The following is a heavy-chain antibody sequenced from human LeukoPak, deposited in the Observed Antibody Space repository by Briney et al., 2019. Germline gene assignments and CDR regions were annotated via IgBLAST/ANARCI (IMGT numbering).Heavy chain of an antibody. CDR3: ARVHSSSSQYYYYGMDV. CDR2: IYYSGST. D-gene: IGHD6-6*01. V-gene: IGHV4-59*01. J-gene: IGHJ6*02. CDR1: GGSISSYY. Sequence: SETLSLTCTVSGGSISSYYWSWIRQPPGKGLEWIGYIYYSGSTNYNPSLKSRVTISVDTSKNQFSPKLSSVTAADTAVYYCARVHSSSSQYYYYGMDVWGQGTTVTVSS.